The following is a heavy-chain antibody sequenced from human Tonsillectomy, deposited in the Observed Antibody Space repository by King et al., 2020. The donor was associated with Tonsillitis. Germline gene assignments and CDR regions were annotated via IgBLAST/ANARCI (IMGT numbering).Heavy chain of an antibody. CDR2: IYHTGNT. D-gene: IGHD3-10*01. CDR3: ARHIAYSFGSGSTAADY. J-gene: IGHJ4*02. Sequence: QLQESGPGLVKPSETVSLTCTVSGGSITSGSYYWGWIRHPPGKGLEWIGSIYHTGNTYYNPSLKSRVTMSVDTPKNQFSLKLSSVTAADTAIYYCARHIAYSFGSGSTAADYWGQGTLVTVSS. CDR1: GGSITSGSYY. V-gene: IGHV4-39*01.